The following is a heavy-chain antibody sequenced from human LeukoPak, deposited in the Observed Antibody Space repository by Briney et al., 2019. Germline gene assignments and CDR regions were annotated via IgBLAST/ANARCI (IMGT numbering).Heavy chain of an antibody. CDR2: TYYRSKWYN. CDR3: ARAPYYDFWSGYSPGYYYYMDV. D-gene: IGHD3-3*01. CDR1: GDSVSSNSAA. J-gene: IGHJ6*03. V-gene: IGHV6-1*01. Sequence: SQTLSLTCAISGDSVSSNSAAWNWIRQSPSRGLEWLGRTYYRSKWYNDYAVSVKSRITINPDTSKNQFSLQLNSVTPEDTAVYYCARAPYYDFWSGYSPGYYYYMDVWGKGTTVTVSS.